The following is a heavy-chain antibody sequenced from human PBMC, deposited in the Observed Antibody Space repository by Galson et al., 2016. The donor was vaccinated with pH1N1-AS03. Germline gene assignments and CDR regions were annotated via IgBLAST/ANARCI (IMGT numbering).Heavy chain of an antibody. V-gene: IGHV4-39*01. D-gene: IGHD1-14*01. CDR2: VSFSGTT. Sequence: SETLSLTCTVSGGSINISPYNWGWIRQSPGKGLEWLGSVSFSGTTYYNPSLKSRVSTSMDPSENPISLTLSSVTATDTAVYYCARQAEGRMLTLRHRYFDFWGRGIRVTVSS. J-gene: IGHJ2*01. CDR3: ARQAEGRMLTLRHRYFDF. CDR1: GGSINISPYN.